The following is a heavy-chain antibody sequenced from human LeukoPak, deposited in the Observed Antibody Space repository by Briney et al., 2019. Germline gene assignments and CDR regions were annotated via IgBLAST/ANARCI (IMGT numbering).Heavy chain of an antibody. Sequence: SETLSLTCTVSGGSISSSSYYWGWIRQPPGKGLEWIGSIYYSGSTYYNPSLKSRVTISVDTSKNQFSLKLSSVTAADTAVYYCLADQAYCGGDCYPERFDYWGQGTLVTVSS. CDR1: GGSISSSSYY. V-gene: IGHV4-39*07. D-gene: IGHD2-21*02. CDR3: LADQAYCGGDCYPERFDY. J-gene: IGHJ4*02. CDR2: IYYSGST.